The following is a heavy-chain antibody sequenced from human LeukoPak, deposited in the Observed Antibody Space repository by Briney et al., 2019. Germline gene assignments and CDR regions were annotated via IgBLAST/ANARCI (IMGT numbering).Heavy chain of an antibody. CDR1: GGSISSSSYY. Sequence: SETLSLTCTVSGGSISSSSYYWGWIRQPPGKGLEWIGSIYYSGSTYYNPSLKSRVTISVDTSKNQFSLKLSSVTAADTAVYYCARAAALYGDYGYWGQGTLVTVSS. D-gene: IGHD4-17*01. J-gene: IGHJ4*02. CDR3: ARAAALYGDYGY. V-gene: IGHV4-39*07. CDR2: IYYSGST.